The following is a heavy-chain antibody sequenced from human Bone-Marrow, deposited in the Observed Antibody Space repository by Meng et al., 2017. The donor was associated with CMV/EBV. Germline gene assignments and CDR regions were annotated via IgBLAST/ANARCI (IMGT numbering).Heavy chain of an antibody. J-gene: IGHJ4*02. V-gene: IGHV3-21*01. D-gene: IGHD6-6*01. Sequence: RLSCAASGFPFDIYTMNWVRQAPGKGLEWVSSISRYSDNIYYADSLKGRFAISRDNAKNTLYLQMNSLTAEDTAVYYCAKDRHYFDYWGQGTLVTVSS. CDR2: ISRYSDNI. CDR3: AKDRHYFDY. CDR1: GFPFDIYT.